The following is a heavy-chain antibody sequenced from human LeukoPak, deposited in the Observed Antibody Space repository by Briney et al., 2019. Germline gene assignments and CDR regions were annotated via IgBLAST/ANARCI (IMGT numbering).Heavy chain of an antibody. V-gene: IGHV4-59*12. CDR1: GGSISSYY. Sequence: PSETLSLTCTVSGGSISSYYWSWIRQPPGKGLEWIGYIYYSGSTNYNPSLKSRVTISVDTSKNQFSLKLSPVTAADTAVYYCARGVGTPFDYWGQGTLVTVSS. J-gene: IGHJ4*02. CDR3: ARGVGTPFDY. D-gene: IGHD2-21*02. CDR2: IYYSGST.